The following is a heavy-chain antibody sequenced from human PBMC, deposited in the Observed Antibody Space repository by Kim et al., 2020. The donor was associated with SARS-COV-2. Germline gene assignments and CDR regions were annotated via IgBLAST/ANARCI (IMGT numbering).Heavy chain of an antibody. V-gene: IGHV3-11*05. D-gene: IGHD2-15*01. CDR3: ARVQSEDGWYFDL. J-gene: IGHJ2*01. CDR1: GFTFSDYY. Sequence: GGSLRLSCAASGFTFSDYYMSWIRQAPGKGLEWVSYISSSSSYTNYADSVKGRFTISRDNAKNSLYLQMNSLRAEDTAVYYCARVQSEDGWYFDLWGRGTLVTVSS. CDR2: ISSSSSYT.